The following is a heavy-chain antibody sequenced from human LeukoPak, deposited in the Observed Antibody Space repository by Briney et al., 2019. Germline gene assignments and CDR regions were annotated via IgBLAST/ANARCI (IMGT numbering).Heavy chain of an antibody. CDR1: GFTVSSNY. CDR3: ARDTVGASLF. D-gene: IGHD1-26*01. Sequence: PGGSPRLSCAASGFTVSSNYMSWVRQAPGKGLEWVSVIYSGGSTYYADSVKGRFTISRDNSKNTLYLQMNSLRAEDTAVYYCARDTVGASLFGGQGTLVTVSS. V-gene: IGHV3-66*01. J-gene: IGHJ4*02. CDR2: IYSGGST.